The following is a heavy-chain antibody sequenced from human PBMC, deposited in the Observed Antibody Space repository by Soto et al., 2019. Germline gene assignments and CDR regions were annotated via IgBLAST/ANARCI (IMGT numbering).Heavy chain of an antibody. CDR2: ISGSGGST. CDR3: AKMPSSYYYYYGMDV. Sequence: EVQLLESGGGLVQPGGSLRLSCAASGFTFSSYAMSWVRQAPGKGLEWVSAISGSGGSTYYADSVKGRFTISRDNPKNTRYLQMTSLRAEDTAVYYCAKMPSSYYYYYGMDVWGQGTTVTVSS. V-gene: IGHV3-23*01. J-gene: IGHJ6*02. CDR1: GFTFSSYA. D-gene: IGHD2-2*01.